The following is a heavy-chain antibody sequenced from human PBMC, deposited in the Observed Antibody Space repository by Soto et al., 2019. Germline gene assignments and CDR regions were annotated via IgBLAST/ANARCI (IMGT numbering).Heavy chain of an antibody. Sequence: EVQLLESGGCLVQPGGYLRLSCAASGFTFTNYAMTWVRQAPGKGLEWVSISSGSGSGGSTNYADSVKGRFTISRDNSKNTLYLQMNSLSVEDPAVYYCAKDRDDYRNYVFDYWGQGTLVTVSS. CDR2: SSGSGSGGST. CDR1: GFTFTNYA. J-gene: IGHJ4*02. CDR3: AKDRDDYRNYVFDY. V-gene: IGHV3-23*01. D-gene: IGHD4-4*01.